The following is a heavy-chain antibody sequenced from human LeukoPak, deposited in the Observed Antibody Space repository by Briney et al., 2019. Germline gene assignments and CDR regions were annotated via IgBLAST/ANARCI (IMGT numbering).Heavy chain of an antibody. Sequence: SVKVSCKASGGTFSSYATSWVRQAPGQGLEWMGGIIPIFGTANYAQKFQGRVTITADESTSTAYMELSSLRSEDTAVYYCARGVAAGQYYFDYWGQGTLVTVSS. CDR3: ARGVAAGQYYFDY. J-gene: IGHJ4*02. V-gene: IGHV1-69*01. D-gene: IGHD6-13*01. CDR2: IIPIFGTA. CDR1: GGTFSSYA.